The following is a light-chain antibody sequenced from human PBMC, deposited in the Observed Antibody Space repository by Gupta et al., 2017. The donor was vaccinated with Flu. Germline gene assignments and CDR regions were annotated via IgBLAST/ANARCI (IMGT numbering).Light chain of an antibody. CDR3: VLYRGGGMWV. CDR2: STN. J-gene: IGLJ3*02. Sequence: QTVVTLEPSSSVFPGGTVTPTCGFSSGSVSTSYYPSWYQQTPGQAPRTLIYSTNTRSSGVPDRFSGSILGNKAALTISGAQADDESDYYCVLYRGGGMWVFGGGTKLTVL. V-gene: IGLV8-61*01. CDR1: SGSVSTSYY.